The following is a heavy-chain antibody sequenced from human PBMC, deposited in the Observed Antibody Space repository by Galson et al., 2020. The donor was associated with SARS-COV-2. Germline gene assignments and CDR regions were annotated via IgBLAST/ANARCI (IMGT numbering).Heavy chain of an antibody. CDR1: GYSFTSYW. CDR2: IYPGDSDT. Sequence: KVSCKGSGYSFTSYWIGWVRQMPGKGLEWMGIIYPGDSDTRYSPSFQGQVTIPADKSISTAYLQWSSLKASDTAMYYCARRGYYDSSGYYSRYFDYWGQGTLVTVSS. V-gene: IGHV5-51*01. CDR3: ARRGYYDSSGYYSRYFDY. D-gene: IGHD3-22*01. J-gene: IGHJ4*02.